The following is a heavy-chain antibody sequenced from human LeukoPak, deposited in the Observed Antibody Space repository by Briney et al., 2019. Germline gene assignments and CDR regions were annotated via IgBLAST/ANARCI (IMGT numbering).Heavy chain of an antibody. Sequence: GGSLRLSCAAAGFTFSSYNINWVRQSPGKGREWVASTDTTSQYIFYPDSVKGRFTISRDNTRNSLYLQMHSLRAEDSGLYYCARSDRDSDWFIDDYWGQGTLVTVSS. D-gene: IGHD3-9*01. J-gene: IGHJ4*02. V-gene: IGHV3-21*01. CDR2: TDTTSQYI. CDR3: ARSDRDSDWFIDDY. CDR1: GFTFSSYN.